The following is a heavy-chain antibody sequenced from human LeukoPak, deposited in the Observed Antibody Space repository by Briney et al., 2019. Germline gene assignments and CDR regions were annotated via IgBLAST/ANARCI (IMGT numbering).Heavy chain of an antibody. Sequence: LGESLKISCKGSGYSFTSYWIGWVRQMPGKGLEWMGIIYPGDSDTRYSPSFQGQVTISADRSISTAYLQWSSLKASDTAMYYCASQRPSIVTHYGMDVWXXXXTVTXSS. CDR3: ASQRPSIVTHYGMDV. CDR2: IYPGDSDT. V-gene: IGHV5-51*01. D-gene: IGHD3-16*02. J-gene: IGHJ6*01. CDR1: GYSFTSYW.